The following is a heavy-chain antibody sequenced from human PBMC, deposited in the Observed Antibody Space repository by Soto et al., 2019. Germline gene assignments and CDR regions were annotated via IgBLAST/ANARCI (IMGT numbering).Heavy chain of an antibody. J-gene: IGHJ4*02. CDR1: GFTFSGSA. CDR3: TSNVNLDTGLAY. Sequence: GGSLRLSCAASGFTFSGSALHWVRRASGKGLEWVGRIQIKANNYATAYAASVTGRFTISRDDSENTASLLMNSLRTEDTAIYYCTSNVNLDTGLAYWGQGTLVTVSS. V-gene: IGHV3-73*01. CDR2: IQIKANNYAT. D-gene: IGHD5-18*01.